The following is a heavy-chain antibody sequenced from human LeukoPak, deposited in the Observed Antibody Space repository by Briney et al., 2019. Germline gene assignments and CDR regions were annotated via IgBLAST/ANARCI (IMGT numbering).Heavy chain of an antibody. CDR1: GFTFSNSA. CDR3: ARDPRYCTNGVCHPNYYYYYMDV. Sequence: GGSLRLSCAASGFTFSNSAMHWVRQAPGKGLEWVAVLSYDGSDKDYADSVRGRLTISRDNSKNTLYLQMNSLRPEDTAVYYCARDPRYCTNGVCHPNYYYYYMDVWGKGTTVSVTS. J-gene: IGHJ6*03. D-gene: IGHD2-8*01. V-gene: IGHV3-30*04. CDR2: LSYDGSDK.